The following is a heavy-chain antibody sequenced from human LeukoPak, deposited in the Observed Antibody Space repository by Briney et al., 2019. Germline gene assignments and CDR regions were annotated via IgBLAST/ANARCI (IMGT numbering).Heavy chain of an antibody. D-gene: IGHD3-10*01. CDR2: ISGSGGST. Sequence: PGGSLRLSCAASGFTFSSYGMSWVRQAPGKGLEWVSAISGSGGSTYYAGSVKGRFTISRDNSKNTLYLQMNSLRAEDTAVYYCARDRITMVRGVIYGVPDYWGQGTLVSVSS. CDR3: ARDRITMVRGVIYGVPDY. CDR1: GFTFSSYG. J-gene: IGHJ4*02. V-gene: IGHV3-23*01.